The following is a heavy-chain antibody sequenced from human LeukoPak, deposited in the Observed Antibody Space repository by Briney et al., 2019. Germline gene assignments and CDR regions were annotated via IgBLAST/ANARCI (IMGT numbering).Heavy chain of an antibody. J-gene: IGHJ4*02. Sequence: ASVKVSCKASGYTFTSYYMHWVRQAPGQGLEWMGIINPGGSSTSYAQKFQGRVTMTRDTSISTAYMELSRLRSDDTAVYYCARQLPSPNDHYYFDYWGQGTLVTVSS. D-gene: IGHD1-1*01. V-gene: IGHV1-46*01. CDR1: GYTFTSYY. CDR3: ARQLPSPNDHYYFDY. CDR2: INPGGSST.